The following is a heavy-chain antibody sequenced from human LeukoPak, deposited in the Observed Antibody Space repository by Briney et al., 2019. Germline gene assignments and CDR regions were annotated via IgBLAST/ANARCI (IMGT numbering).Heavy chain of an antibody. Sequence: SETLSLTCSVSGYSITSGYYWGWIRQPPGKGLEWIGSIYFTGTTYYNPSLKSRVTISIDTSKNQFSLKLSSVTAADTAVYYCARAGEEYFQHWGQGTLVTVSS. V-gene: IGHV4-38-2*01. J-gene: IGHJ1*01. CDR2: IYFTGTT. CDR1: GYSITSGYY. D-gene: IGHD3-16*01. CDR3: ARAGEEYFQH.